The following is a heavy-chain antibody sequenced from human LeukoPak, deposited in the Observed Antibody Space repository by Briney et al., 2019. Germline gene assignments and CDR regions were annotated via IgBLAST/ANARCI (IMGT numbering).Heavy chain of an antibody. Sequence: GGSLRLSCAASGFTFSSYAMSSVRQAPGKGLEWVSAISGSGGSTYYADSVKGRFTISRDNAKNTLYLQMNSLRVEDTAVYYCARGALKWELEPGGLDPWGQGTLVTVSS. V-gene: IGHV3-23*01. D-gene: IGHD1-26*01. CDR1: GFTFSSYA. CDR2: ISGSGGST. J-gene: IGHJ5*02. CDR3: ARGALKWELEPGGLDP.